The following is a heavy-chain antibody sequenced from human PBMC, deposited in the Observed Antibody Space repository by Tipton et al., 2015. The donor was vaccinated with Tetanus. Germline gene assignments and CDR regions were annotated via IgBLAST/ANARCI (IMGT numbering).Heavy chain of an antibody. CDR3: ARANNDFPKKGPFDS. D-gene: IGHD3-3*01. J-gene: IGHJ4*02. V-gene: IGHV3-7*03. CDR1: GFRFSSDW. CDR2: INRDGSEK. Sequence: QLVQSGGGLVQPGGSLRLSCADTGFRFSSDWMGWVRQAAGKGLEWVAHINRDGSEKACADAVQGRFSISRDSAKNSLSLQMNSLRAEDTAVYYCARANNDFPKKGPFDSWGQGSLVIVSS.